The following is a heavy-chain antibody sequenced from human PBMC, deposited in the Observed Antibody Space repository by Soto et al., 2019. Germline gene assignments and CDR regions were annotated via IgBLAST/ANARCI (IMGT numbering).Heavy chain of an antibody. CDR1: GFSFSTFG. V-gene: IGHV3-21*01. J-gene: IGHJ4*02. D-gene: IGHD2-2*01. CDR2: ISTSGSHI. Sequence: PGGSLRLSCAASGFSFSTFGMMWIRQAPGKGLEWVSSISTSGSHIFYGDSVRGRFTISRDNAKTSLYLQMDSLRDEDTALYFCARVGGSCSTSSCFAYFDSWARGILFRVSS. CDR3: ARVGGSCSTSSCFAYFDS.